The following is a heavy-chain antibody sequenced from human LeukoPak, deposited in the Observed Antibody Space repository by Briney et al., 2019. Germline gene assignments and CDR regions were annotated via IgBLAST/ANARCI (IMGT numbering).Heavy chain of an antibody. V-gene: IGHV4-61*02. D-gene: IGHD3-10*01. CDR1: GGSISSGSYY. CDR3: ARAVGSGSFQTYYYYMDV. Sequence: SETLSLTCTVSGGSISSGSYYWSWIRQPAGKGLEWIGRIYTSGSTNYNPSLKSRVTISVDTSKNQFSLKLNSVTAADTAVYYCARAVGSGSFQTYYYYMDVWGKGTTVTISS. CDR2: IYTSGST. J-gene: IGHJ6*03.